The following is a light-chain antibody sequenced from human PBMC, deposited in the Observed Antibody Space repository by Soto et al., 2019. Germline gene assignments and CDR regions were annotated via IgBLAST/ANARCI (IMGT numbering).Light chain of an antibody. V-gene: IGLV2-8*01. CDR2: EVN. Sequence: QSALTQPPSASGSPGQSVTISCTGTSSDVGGYNFVSWYQQYPGKVHKLMVYEVNKRPSGVPDRFSGSKSGNTASLTVSGLQADDEADYYCTSYAGGNNVFGTGTKLTVL. CDR3: TSYAGGNNV. CDR1: SSDVGGYNF. J-gene: IGLJ1*01.